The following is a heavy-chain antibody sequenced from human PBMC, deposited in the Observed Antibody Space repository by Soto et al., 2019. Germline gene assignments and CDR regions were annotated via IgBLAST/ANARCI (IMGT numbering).Heavy chain of an antibody. J-gene: IGHJ5*02. Sequence: QVQLVQSGAEVKKPGASVKVSCKASGYTFTSYGISWVRQAPGQGLEWMGWISAYNGNTNYAQKLQGRVTMTTDTSLSKAHMEMRSLRSDDTAVYYCARASGSSSWFDPWGPGTLVTVSS. CDR2: ISAYNGNT. V-gene: IGHV1-18*01. CDR3: ARASGSSSWFDP. D-gene: IGHD1-26*01. CDR1: GYTFTSYG.